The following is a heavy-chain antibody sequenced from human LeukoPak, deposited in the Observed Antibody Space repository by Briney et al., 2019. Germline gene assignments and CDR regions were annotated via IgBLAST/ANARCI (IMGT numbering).Heavy chain of an antibody. CDR2: IGPAGDT. CDR3: ARESIGTLNFDN. V-gene: IGHV3-13*01. J-gene: IGHJ4*02. Sequence: GGSLRLSCAASGFSFSTYDLHWVRQGIGKGLEWVSGIGPAGDTYYSGSVKGRFTISGENAKNSLYLQMNSLSAGDTAVYYCARESIGTLNFDNWGQGTLVTVSS. CDR1: GFSFSTYD. D-gene: IGHD6-13*01.